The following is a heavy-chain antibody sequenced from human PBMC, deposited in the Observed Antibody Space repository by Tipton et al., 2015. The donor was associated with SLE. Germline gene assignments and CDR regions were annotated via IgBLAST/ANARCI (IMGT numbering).Heavy chain of an antibody. D-gene: IGHD6-6*01. J-gene: IGHJ3*02. CDR1: GYSISSRNF. CDR2: INQSGST. CDR3: ARGKGIAGRPGDAFDI. Sequence: GLVKPSDTLSLTCAVSGYSISSRNFWSWIRQPPGKGLEWIGEINQSGSTNYNPSLTSRGTISVDMSKKQVSLRLTSVTAADTAVYFCARGKGIAGRPGDAFDIWGQGTVVTVSS. V-gene: IGHV4-4*02.